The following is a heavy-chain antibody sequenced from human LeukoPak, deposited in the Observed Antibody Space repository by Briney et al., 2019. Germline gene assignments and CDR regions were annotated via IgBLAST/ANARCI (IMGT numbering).Heavy chain of an antibody. CDR1: GYTFTSYA. CDR2: INAGNGNT. Sequence: GASVKVSCKASGYTFTSYAMHWVRQAPGQRLEWMGWINAGNGNTKYSQKFQGRVTITRDTSASTAYMELSSLRSEDTAVYYCARAEGSSTSRPFGFYYYYGMDVWGQGTTVTVSS. CDR3: ARAEGSSTSRPFGFYYYYGMDV. D-gene: IGHD2-2*01. J-gene: IGHJ6*02. V-gene: IGHV1-3*01.